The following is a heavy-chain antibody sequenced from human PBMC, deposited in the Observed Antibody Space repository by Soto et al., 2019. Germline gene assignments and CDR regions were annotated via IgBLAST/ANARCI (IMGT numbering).Heavy chain of an antibody. Sequence: GGSLRLSCAASGFTFSSYGMHWVRQAPGKGLEWVAVISYDGSNKYYADSVKGRFTISRDNSKNTLYLQMNSLRAEDTAVYYCAKAPYDSSGYGTFDYWGHGT. V-gene: IGHV3-30*18. CDR2: ISYDGSNK. J-gene: IGHJ4*01. CDR3: AKAPYDSSGYGTFDY. D-gene: IGHD3-22*01. CDR1: GFTFSSYG.